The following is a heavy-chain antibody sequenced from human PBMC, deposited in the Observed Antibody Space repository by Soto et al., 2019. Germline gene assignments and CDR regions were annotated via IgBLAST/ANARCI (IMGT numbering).Heavy chain of an antibody. D-gene: IGHD3-10*01. J-gene: IGHJ6*02. CDR2: INPSGGST. Sequence: ASVKACCKASGYTFTSYYMHWVRQAPGQGLEWMGIINPSGGSTSYAQKFQGRVTMTRDTSTSTVYMELSSLRSEDTAVYYCARVLTFGELLKVLPGFDYYGMDVWGQGTTVTVXS. V-gene: IGHV1-46*01. CDR3: ARVLTFGELLKVLPGFDYYGMDV. CDR1: GYTFTSYY.